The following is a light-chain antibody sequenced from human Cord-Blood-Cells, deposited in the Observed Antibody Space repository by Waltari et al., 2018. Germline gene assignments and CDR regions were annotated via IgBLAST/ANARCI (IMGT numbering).Light chain of an antibody. V-gene: IGKV1-33*01. CDR1: QDISNY. CDR3: QQYDNLPLT. Sequence: DIQMTQSPSSLSASVGDRVTITCQASQDISNYLNWYQQKPGKAPKLLIYDASNLETGVPSRFSGSGSGTDFTSTISSLQPEDIATYYCQQYDNLPLTFGGGTKGRSN. J-gene: IGKJ4*01. CDR2: DAS.